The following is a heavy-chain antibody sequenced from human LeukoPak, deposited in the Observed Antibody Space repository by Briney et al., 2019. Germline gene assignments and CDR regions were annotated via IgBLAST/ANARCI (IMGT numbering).Heavy chain of an antibody. CDR1: GGTFSSYA. D-gene: IGHD3-3*01. V-gene: IGHV1-69*05. CDR3: ARGQITIFNFDY. Sequence: ASVKVSCKASGGTFSSYAISWVRQAPGQGLEWMGRIIPIFGTANYAQKFQGRVTMTRDTSTSTVYMELSSLRSEDTAVYYCARGQITIFNFDYWGQGTLVTVSS. J-gene: IGHJ4*02. CDR2: IIPIFGTA.